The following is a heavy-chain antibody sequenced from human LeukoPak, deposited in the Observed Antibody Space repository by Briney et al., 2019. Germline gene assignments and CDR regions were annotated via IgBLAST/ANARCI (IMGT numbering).Heavy chain of an antibody. D-gene: IGHD1-26*01. CDR3: ARHASSGTDPLDV. CDR2: SSTSGDT. J-gene: IGHJ6*04. Sequence: SETLSLTCAVSGGSITSNYWSWVRQPPGKGLEWIAYSSTSGDTVYNPSLKSRFTISIDTSKNQFSLKLASVTAADTAVYYCARHASSGTDPLDVCGKGTTVTASS. V-gene: IGHV4-4*09. CDR1: GGSITSNY.